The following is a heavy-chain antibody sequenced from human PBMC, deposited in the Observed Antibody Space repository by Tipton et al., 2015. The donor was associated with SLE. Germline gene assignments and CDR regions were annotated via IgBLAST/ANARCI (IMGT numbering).Heavy chain of an antibody. Sequence: TLSLTCTVSGASITSDYWTWIRQPPGKGMGWIGYISYSGRTNYNPSVRSRVSISLDTSKNQFSLKVKSVTTADTAVYYCARMRGGYNAHHWGQGILVTVSS. D-gene: IGHD5-24*01. CDR3: ARMRGGYNAHH. J-gene: IGHJ5*02. CDR2: ISYSGRT. CDR1: GASITSDY. V-gene: IGHV4-59*01.